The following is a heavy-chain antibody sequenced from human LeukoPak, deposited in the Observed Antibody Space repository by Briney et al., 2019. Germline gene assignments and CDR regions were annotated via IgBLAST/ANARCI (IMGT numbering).Heavy chain of an antibody. CDR2: ISGSGGST. CDR3: AKELWFGNYFDY. D-gene: IGHD5-18*01. Sequence: GASLRLCCAASGFTFSSYAMSWVRQAPGKGLEWVSAISGSGGSTYYADSVKGRFTISRDNSKNTLYLQMNSLRAEDTAVYYCAKELWFGNYFDYWGQGTLVTVSS. CDR1: GFTFSSYA. V-gene: IGHV3-23*01. J-gene: IGHJ4*02.